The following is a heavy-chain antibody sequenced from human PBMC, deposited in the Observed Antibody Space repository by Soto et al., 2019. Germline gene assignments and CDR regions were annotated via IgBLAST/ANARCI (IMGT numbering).Heavy chain of an antibody. CDR2: INPSGGST. V-gene: IGHV1-46*01. J-gene: IGHJ4*02. CDR1: GYTFTSYY. D-gene: IGHD6-19*01. CDR3: ARRSSGWYFDY. Sequence: QVQLVQSGAEVKKPGASVKVSCKASGYTFTSYYMHWVRQAPGQGLEWMGIINPSGGSTTYAQKFQGRVTMTRDTSTSTVYMELGSLRSEDTAVYYCARRSSGWYFDYWGQGTLFTVSS.